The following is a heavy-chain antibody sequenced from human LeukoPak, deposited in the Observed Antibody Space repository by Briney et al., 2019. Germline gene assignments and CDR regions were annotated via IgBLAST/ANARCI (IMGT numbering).Heavy chain of an antibody. Sequence: PGGSLRLSCVASGFTFSSYSMNWVRQAPGKGLEWVSSISSSSSYIYYADSVKGRFTISRDNAKNSLYLQMNSLRAEDTAVYYCARSSRLTFDYWGQGTLVTVSS. CDR2: ISSSSSYI. CDR1: GFTFSSYS. V-gene: IGHV3-21*01. CDR3: ARSSRLTFDY. D-gene: IGHD6-6*01. J-gene: IGHJ4*02.